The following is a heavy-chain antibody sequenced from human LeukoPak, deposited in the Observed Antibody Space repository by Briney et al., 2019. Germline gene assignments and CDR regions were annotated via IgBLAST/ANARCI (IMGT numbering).Heavy chain of an antibody. CDR3: AREIITMVRGAHLAPTVYAWFDP. D-gene: IGHD3-10*01. V-gene: IGHV1-69*05. J-gene: IGHJ5*02. CDR2: IIPIFGTA. Sequence: SVKVSCKASGGTFSSYAISWVRQAPGQGLEWMGRIIPIFGTANYAQKFQGRATITTDESTSTAYMELSSLRSEDTAVYYCAREIITMVRGAHLAPTVYAWFDPWGQGTLVTVSS. CDR1: GGTFSSYA.